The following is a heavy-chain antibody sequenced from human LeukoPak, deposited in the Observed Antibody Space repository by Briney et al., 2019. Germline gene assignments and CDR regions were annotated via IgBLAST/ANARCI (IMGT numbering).Heavy chain of an antibody. D-gene: IGHD1-26*01. Sequence: GASVKVSCKASGYTFTSYAMHWVRQAPGQRLEWMGWINAGNGNTKYSQKFQGRVTITRDTSASTAYMELSSLRSEDTAVYYCARGVRVGATQFDYWGQGTLVTVSS. V-gene: IGHV1-3*01. CDR3: ARGVRVGATQFDY. CDR1: GYTFTSYA. J-gene: IGHJ4*02. CDR2: INAGNGNT.